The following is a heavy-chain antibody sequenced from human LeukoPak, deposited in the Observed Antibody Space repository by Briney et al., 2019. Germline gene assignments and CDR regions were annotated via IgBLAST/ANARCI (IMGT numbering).Heavy chain of an antibody. J-gene: IGHJ4*02. CDR3: ARRRGGSGCYDY. D-gene: IGHD6-19*01. CDR2: IYYSGST. CDR1: GGFLNSYY. V-gene: IGHV4-59*08. Sequence: SETLSLTCTVSGGFLNSYYLSWIRQPPGKGLEGIGYIYYSGSTNYNPSLKSRVTISLDTSKNQFSLKLSSVTAADTAVYFCARRRGGSGCYDYWGPGTLVTVSS.